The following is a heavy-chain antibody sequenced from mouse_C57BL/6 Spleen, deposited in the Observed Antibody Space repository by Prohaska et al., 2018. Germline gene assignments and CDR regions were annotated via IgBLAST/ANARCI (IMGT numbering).Heavy chain of an antibody. CDR3: ARIAGDEEFYYFDY. CDR1: GFLVRPRCMG. CDR2: IWWDDDK. Sequence: QVTLKESGAGILQPDQTVSLTCPWNGFLVRPRCMGVGGIRKPSVKGLVWPVHIWWDDDKYYNPALKSRLTISKDTSKNQVFLKSANVDTADTATYYCARIAGDEEFYYFDYWRQGTTLTVSS. V-gene: IGHV8-8*01. J-gene: IGHJ2*01.